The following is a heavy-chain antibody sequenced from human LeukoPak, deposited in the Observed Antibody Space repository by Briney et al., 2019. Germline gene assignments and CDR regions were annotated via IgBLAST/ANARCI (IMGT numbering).Heavy chain of an antibody. CDR3: ARLPDYYGSGSYPDY. Sequence: EPLQISCQGSGSTFTSYWIGWAGQMPGKGLEWMGIIYPGDSDTRYSPSFQGQVTISADKSISTAYLQWSTLKPPDTALDYCARLPDYYGSGSYPDYWGQGTLVTVSS. V-gene: IGHV5-51*01. CDR2: IYPGDSDT. CDR1: GSTFTSYW. J-gene: IGHJ4*02. D-gene: IGHD3-10*01.